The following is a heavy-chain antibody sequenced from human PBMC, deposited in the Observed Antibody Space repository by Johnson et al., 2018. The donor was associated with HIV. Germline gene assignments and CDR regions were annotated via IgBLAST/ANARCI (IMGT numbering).Heavy chain of an antibody. V-gene: IGHV3-30*04. CDR3: ARGESTTGAFDI. CDR2: ISYDGSNK. D-gene: IGHD4-17*01. J-gene: IGHJ3*02. CDR1: GFTFSSYA. Sequence: QVQLVESGGGVVQPGRSLRLSCAASGFTFSSYAMHWVRQAPGKGLEWVAVISYDGSNKYYADSVKGRFTISRDNSKNTLYLQINSLRAGDTAVYYCARGESTTGAFDIWGQGTVVTVSS.